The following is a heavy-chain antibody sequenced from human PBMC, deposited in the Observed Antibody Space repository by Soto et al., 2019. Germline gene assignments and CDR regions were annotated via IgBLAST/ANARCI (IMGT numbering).Heavy chain of an antibody. CDR3: ARRSQYSSSFPFDY. Sequence: PSETLSLTCIVSGGSISSSSYYWGWIRQPPGKGLEWIGSIYYSGSTYYNPSLKSRVTISEDTSKNQFSLKLSSVTAADTAVYYCARRSQYSSSFPFDYWGRGPLVPGSS. D-gene: IGHD6-6*01. CDR2: IYYSGST. CDR1: GGSISSSSYY. V-gene: IGHV4-39*01. J-gene: IGHJ4*02.